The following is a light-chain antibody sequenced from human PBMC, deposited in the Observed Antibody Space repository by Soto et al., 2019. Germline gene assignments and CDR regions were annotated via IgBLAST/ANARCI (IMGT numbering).Light chain of an antibody. J-gene: IGKJ4*01. Sequence: DVQMTQSPSSLSASVGDRVTITCRASQDINSWLAWYQQKPGNAPKSLIYAASSLQTGVPSRFSGSASGTDFTLTISNLQTEDSATYYCQQYNIYPLTFGGGTKVEIK. CDR3: QQYNIYPLT. CDR2: AAS. CDR1: QDINSW. V-gene: IGKV1D-16*01.